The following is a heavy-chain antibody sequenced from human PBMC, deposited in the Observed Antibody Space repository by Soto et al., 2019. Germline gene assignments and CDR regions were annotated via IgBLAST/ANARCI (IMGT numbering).Heavy chain of an antibody. Sequence: QLTLKESGPTLVKPTPTLPLTCPFSGFSLTTRGVGVGWIRQPPGKALECLALIYWDDDKRYSPSLQSRLSFTKDTSKNQVVLTMTNVDPVDTATYYCAHIPNYYQYDWFDPWGQGTLGSVSS. D-gene: IGHD3-16*01. CDR2: IYWDDDK. CDR1: GFSLTTRGVG. CDR3: AHIPNYYQYDWFDP. J-gene: IGHJ5*02. V-gene: IGHV2-5*02.